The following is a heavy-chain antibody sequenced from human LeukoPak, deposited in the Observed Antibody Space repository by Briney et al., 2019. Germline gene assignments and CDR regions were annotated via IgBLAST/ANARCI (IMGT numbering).Heavy chain of an antibody. CDR1: GFTFSSYA. CDR2: ISGSGGST. J-gene: IGHJ4*02. D-gene: IGHD3-22*01. CDR3: AKDIMAQTMIDFVDY. Sequence: QAGGSLRLSCAASGFTFSSYAMSWVRQAPGKGLEWVSAISGSGGSTYYADSVKGRFTISRDNSKNTLYLQMNSLRAEDTALYYCAKDIMAQTMIDFVDYWGQGTLVTVSS. V-gene: IGHV3-23*01.